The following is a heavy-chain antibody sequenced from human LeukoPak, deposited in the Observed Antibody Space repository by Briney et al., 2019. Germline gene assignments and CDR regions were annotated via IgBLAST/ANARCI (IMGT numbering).Heavy chain of an antibody. Sequence: PGGSLRLSCAASGFTFSSYSMNWVRQAPGKGLEWVSSISSSSSYIYYADSVKGRFTISRDNAKNSLYLQMNSLRAEDTAVYYCARGLSSSSWFDPWGQGTLVTVTS. CDR1: GFTFSSYS. CDR3: ARGLSSSSWFDP. D-gene: IGHD6-6*01. V-gene: IGHV3-21*01. CDR2: ISSSSSYI. J-gene: IGHJ5*02.